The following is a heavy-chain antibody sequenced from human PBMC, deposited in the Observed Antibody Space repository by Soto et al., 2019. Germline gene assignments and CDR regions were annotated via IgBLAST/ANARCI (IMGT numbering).Heavy chain of an antibody. J-gene: IGHJ6*02. CDR3: ASGSITIFGMHGMDV. D-gene: IGHD3-3*01. V-gene: IGHV4-34*01. CDR2: INHSGST. CDR1: GGSFSGYY. Sequence: SETLSLTCAVYGGSFSGYYWSWIRQPPGKGLEWIGEINHSGSTNYNPSLKSRVTISVDTSKNQFSLKLSSVTAADTAVYYCASGSITIFGMHGMDVWGQGTTVTVSS.